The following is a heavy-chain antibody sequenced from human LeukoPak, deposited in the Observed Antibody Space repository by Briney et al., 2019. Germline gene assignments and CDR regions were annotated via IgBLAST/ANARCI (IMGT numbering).Heavy chain of an antibody. CDR2: IYYSGST. J-gene: IGHJ2*01. V-gene: IGHV4-59*12. D-gene: IGHD6-13*01. Sequence: SETLSLTCTVSGGSISSYYWSWIRQPPGKGLEWIGYIYYSGSTNYNPSLKSRVTISVDTSKNQFSLKLSSVTAADTAVYYCARDRGSSWYPTAYFDLWGRGTLVTVSS. CDR1: GGSISSYY. CDR3: ARDRGSSWYPTAYFDL.